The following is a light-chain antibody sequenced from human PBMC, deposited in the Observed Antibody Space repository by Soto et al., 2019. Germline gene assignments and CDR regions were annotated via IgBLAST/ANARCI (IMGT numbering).Light chain of an antibody. CDR3: SSYTTRNTEV. CDR2: DVT. Sequence: QSVLTQPASVSGSPGQSISISCIGTSRVVGAFNYVSWYQHHPGKAPQLIIYDVTSRPSGVSNRFSASKSGNTASLTISGLQAEDEADYYCSSYTTRNTEVFGTGTKVTVL. J-gene: IGLJ1*01. CDR1: SRVVGAFNY. V-gene: IGLV2-14*03.